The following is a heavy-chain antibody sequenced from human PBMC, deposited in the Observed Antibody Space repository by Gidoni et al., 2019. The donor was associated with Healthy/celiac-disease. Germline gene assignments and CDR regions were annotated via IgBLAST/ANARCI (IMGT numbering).Heavy chain of an antibody. D-gene: IGHD6-13*01. CDR1: GFTFDDYA. Sequence: EVQLVESGGVVVQPGGSLRLSCAASGFTFDDYAMHWVRRAPGKGLEWVSLSSWDGGSTYYADSVKGRFTISRDNSKNSLYLQMNSLRAEDTALYYCAKDTAAAGDDAFDIWGQGTMVTVSS. V-gene: IGHV3-43D*04. CDR3: AKDTAAAGDDAFDI. CDR2: SSWDGGST. J-gene: IGHJ3*02.